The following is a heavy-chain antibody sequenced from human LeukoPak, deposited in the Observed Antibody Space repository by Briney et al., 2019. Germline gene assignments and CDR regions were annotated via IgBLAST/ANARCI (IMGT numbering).Heavy chain of an antibody. CDR1: GFTVSSNY. J-gene: IGHJ4*02. CDR3: ARDASGGLFYFDY. CDR2: IYSGGST. D-gene: IGHD3-10*01. Sequence: PGGSLRLSXAASGFTVSSNYMSWVRQAPGKGLEWVSVIYSGGSTYNADSVKGRFTISRDNSKNTLYLQMNSLRAEDTAVYYCARDASGGLFYFDYWGQGTLVTVSS. V-gene: IGHV3-53*01.